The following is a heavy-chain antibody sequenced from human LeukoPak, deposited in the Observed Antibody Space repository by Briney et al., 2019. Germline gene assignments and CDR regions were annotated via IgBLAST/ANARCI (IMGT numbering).Heavy chain of an antibody. Sequence: ATVKVSCKASGGTFSSYAINWVRQATGQGLEWMGWMNPNSGNTGYAQKFQGRVTMTRNTSISTAYMELSSLRSEDTAVYYCAIIVRGYSYGYKGWFDPWGQGTLVTVSS. CDR2: MNPNSGNT. CDR3: AIIVRGYSYGYKGWFDP. J-gene: IGHJ5*02. V-gene: IGHV1-8*02. D-gene: IGHD5-18*01. CDR1: GGTFSSYA.